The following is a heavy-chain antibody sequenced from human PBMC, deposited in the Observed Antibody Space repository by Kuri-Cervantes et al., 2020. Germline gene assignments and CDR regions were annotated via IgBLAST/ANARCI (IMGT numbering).Heavy chain of an antibody. CDR1: GFTFSRYA. CDR2: ISYDGSNK. J-gene: IGHJ6*02. Sequence: GESLKISCAASGFTFSRYAMHWVRQAPGKGLEWVAVISYDGSNKYYADSVKGRFTISRDNAKNSLYLQMNSLRAEDTALYYCAKDKIDYYYGMDVWGQGTTVTVSS. V-gene: IGHV3-30*04. D-gene: IGHD3-22*01. CDR3: AKDKIDYYYGMDV.